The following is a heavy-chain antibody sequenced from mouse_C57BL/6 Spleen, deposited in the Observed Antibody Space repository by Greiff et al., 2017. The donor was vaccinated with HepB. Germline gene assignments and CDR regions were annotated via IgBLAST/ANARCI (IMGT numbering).Heavy chain of an antibody. CDR1: GYTFTSYW. Sequence: VQLQQSGAELVKPGASVKLSCKASGYTFTSYWMHWVKQRPGQGLEWIGMIHPNSGSTNYNEKFKSKATLTVDKSSSTAYMQLSSLTSEDSAVYYGARWNWDVGFDYWGQSTTLTVSS. J-gene: IGHJ2*01. D-gene: IGHD4-1*01. CDR2: IHPNSGST. CDR3: ARWNWDVGFDY. V-gene: IGHV1-64*01.